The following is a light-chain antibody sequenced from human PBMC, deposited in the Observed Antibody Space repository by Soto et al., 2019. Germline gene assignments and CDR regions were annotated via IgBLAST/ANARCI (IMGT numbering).Light chain of an antibody. V-gene: IGKV3-20*01. CDR1: QAILNGY. Sequence: EIVLTQSPGTLSLSPGEGATLSCRASQAILNGYLAWYQQKPGQSPRLLIYGASSRATGVPDRFSGDGSGTDVFLHTTGVQHDDVAVYYCQQYALTSLTFGGGTKVEF. J-gene: IGKJ4*01. CDR3: QQYALTSLT. CDR2: GAS.